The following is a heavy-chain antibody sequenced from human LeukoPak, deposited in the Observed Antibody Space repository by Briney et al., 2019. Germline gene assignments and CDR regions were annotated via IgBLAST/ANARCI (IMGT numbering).Heavy chain of an antibody. CDR1: GFTFSSYG. V-gene: IGHV3-48*04. Sequence: PGESLRLSCAASGFTFSSYGMHWVRQAPGKGLEWVSYISSSSSTIYYADSVKGRFTISRDNAKNSLYLQMNSLRAEDTAVYYCASSSWYQSPSFFDYWGQGTLVTVSS. CDR3: ASSSWYQSPSFFDY. D-gene: IGHD6-13*01. J-gene: IGHJ4*02. CDR2: ISSSSSTI.